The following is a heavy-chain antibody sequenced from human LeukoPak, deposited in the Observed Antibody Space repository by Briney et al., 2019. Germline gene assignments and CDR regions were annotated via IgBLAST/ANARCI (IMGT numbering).Heavy chain of an antibody. V-gene: IGHV1-69*05. CDR3: ARDSVGDRAFDI. Sequence: SVKVSCKASGGTFSSYAISWVRQAPGQGLEWMGGIIPIFGTANYAQKFQGRVTITTDESTSTAHMELSSLRSEDTAVYHCARDSVGDRAFDIWGQGTMVTVSS. CDR1: GGTFSSYA. D-gene: IGHD3-10*01. CDR2: IIPIFGTA. J-gene: IGHJ3*02.